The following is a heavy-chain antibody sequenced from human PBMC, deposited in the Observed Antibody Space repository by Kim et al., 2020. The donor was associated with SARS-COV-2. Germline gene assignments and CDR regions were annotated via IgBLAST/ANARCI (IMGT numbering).Heavy chain of an antibody. V-gene: IGHV3-53*04. CDR3: ARDLGYSYGLDY. CDR1: GFTVSSNY. Sequence: GSLRLSCAASGFTVSSNYVSWVRQAPGKGLEWVSVIYSGGNTYYADSVKGRFTSSRHNSKNTLYLQMNSLRAEDTAMYYCARDLGYSYGLDYWGQGTLVTVSS. J-gene: IGHJ4*02. D-gene: IGHD5-18*01. CDR2: IYSGGNT.